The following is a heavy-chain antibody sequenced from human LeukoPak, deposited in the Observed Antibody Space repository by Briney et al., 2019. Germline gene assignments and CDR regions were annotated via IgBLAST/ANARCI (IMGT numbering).Heavy chain of an antibody. CDR3: AKAHLYYYYYMDV. J-gene: IGHJ6*03. Sequence: GRSLRLSCAASGFTFDDYAMHWVRQAPGKGLEWVSGISWNSGSIGYADSVKGRFTISRDNAKNSLYLQMNSLRAEDMALYYCAKAHLYYYYYMDVWGKGTTVTVSS. CDR2: ISWNSGSI. V-gene: IGHV3-9*03. CDR1: GFTFDDYA.